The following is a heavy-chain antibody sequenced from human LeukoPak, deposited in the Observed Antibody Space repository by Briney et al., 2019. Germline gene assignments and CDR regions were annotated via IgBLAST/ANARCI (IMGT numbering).Heavy chain of an antibody. J-gene: IGHJ5*02. CDR3: ARMIRDYGDSNWFDP. CDR1: GFTFSSYA. V-gene: IGHV3-23*01. D-gene: IGHD4-17*01. CDR2: ISGSGGTT. Sequence: GGSLRLSCAASGFTFSSYAMSRVRQAPGKGLEWVSAISGSGGTTYYANSVKGRFTFSRDNSKNTLYLQMNSLRAEDTAIYYCARMIRDYGDSNWFDPWGQGTLVTVSS.